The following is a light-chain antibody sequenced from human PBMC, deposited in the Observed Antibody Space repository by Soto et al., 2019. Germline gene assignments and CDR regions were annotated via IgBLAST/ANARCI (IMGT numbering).Light chain of an antibody. V-gene: IGLV6-57*01. CDR1: SGSIASNY. Sequence: NFTLTQPHSVSESPGKTVTISCTRSSGSIASNYVQWYQQRPGSSPTTVIYDDNQRPSGVPDRFSGSIDSSSNSASLTISGLKTEDEADYYCQSYDSSNPVVFGGGTKLTVL. CDR2: DDN. CDR3: QSYDSSNPVV. J-gene: IGLJ2*01.